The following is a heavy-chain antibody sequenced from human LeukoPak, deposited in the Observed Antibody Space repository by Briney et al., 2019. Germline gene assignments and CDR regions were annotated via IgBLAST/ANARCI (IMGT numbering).Heavy chain of an antibody. CDR3: AREGHDYYDSSGYYGRNWFDP. CDR1: GGSISSGSYY. V-gene: IGHV4-61*02. Sequence: SETLSLTCTVSGGSISSGSYYGGWIRQPAGKGLGWIGRIYTSGSTNYNPSLKSRVTIPVDTSKNQFSLKLSSVTAADTAVYYCAREGHDYYDSSGYYGRNWFDPWGQGTLVTVSS. CDR2: IYTSGST. D-gene: IGHD3-22*01. J-gene: IGHJ5*02.